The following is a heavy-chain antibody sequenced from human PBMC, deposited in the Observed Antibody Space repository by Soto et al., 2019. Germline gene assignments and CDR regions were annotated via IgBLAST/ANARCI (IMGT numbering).Heavy chain of an antibody. CDR3: ARHIAVSGTRGFDH. CDR2: IFHTGSA. V-gene: IGHV4-4*02. D-gene: IGHD2-21*01. CDR1: GGSITSNW. J-gene: IGHJ4*02. Sequence: QVQLQESGPGLMKPSGTLSLTCAVSGGSITSNWWSWVRQPPGKGLEWIAEIFHTGSANYNPSLMGRLTISMNKSRSHLSLPLNSVTAADSALYYCARHIAVSGTRGFDHWCQGTLVTVSS.